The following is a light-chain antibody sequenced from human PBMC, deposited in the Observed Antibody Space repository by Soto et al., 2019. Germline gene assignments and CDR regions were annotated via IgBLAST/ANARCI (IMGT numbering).Light chain of an antibody. V-gene: IGKV3-20*01. CDR1: QSLSSTY. CDR3: QQYGNSPLVT. Sequence: VLTQSPATVSLSPGERAPLSCRASQSLSSTYLAWYPQNPGQAPRLLIYGASSRATGIPDRFSGSGSGTDFTLTISRLEPEDFAVYYCQQYGNSPLVTFGQGALLEI. J-gene: IGKJ5*01. CDR2: GAS.